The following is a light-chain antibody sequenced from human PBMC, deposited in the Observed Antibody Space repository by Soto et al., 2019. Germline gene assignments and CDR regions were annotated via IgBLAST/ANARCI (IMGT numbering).Light chain of an antibody. V-gene: IGLV1-44*01. J-gene: IGLJ2*01. Sequence: QSVLTQPPSASGTPGQRVTISCSGSGSNIGSNTVNWYQQLPGAAPKLLIYSNNQLPSGVPDRFSGSKSGTSASLAISGLQSEDEADYYCAAWDDSLNGVVFGGGTKLTVL. CDR2: SNN. CDR3: AAWDDSLNGVV. CDR1: GSNIGSNT.